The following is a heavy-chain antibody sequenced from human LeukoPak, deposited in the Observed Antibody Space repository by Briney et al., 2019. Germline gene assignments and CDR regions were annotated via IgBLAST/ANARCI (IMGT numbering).Heavy chain of an antibody. J-gene: IGHJ4*02. Sequence: SETLSLTSTVSGGSVSSGSYYWSWIRQPPGKGLEWIAFIYYSGSADYNPSLKSRVTISVDTSKNQFSLKLSSVTTADTAVYYCARGRDYYDTSAGYWGQGTLVTVSS. CDR1: GGSVSSGSYY. D-gene: IGHD3-22*01. CDR3: ARGRDYYDTSAGY. V-gene: IGHV4-61*01. CDR2: IYYSGSA.